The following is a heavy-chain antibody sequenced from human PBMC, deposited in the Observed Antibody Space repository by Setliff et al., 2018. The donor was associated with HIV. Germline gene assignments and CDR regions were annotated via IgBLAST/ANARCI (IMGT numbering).Heavy chain of an antibody. D-gene: IGHD3-10*01. CDR1: GYTFTSYG. J-gene: IGHJ3*02. CDR2: ISAYNGNT. CDR3: AREGLIWFGELSLDDAFDI. V-gene: IGHV1-18*01. Sequence: ASVKVSCKASGYTFTSYGISWVRQAPGQGLEWMGWISAYNGNTNYAQKLPGRVTMTTDTPTSTADMELSSLRSDDTAVYYCAREGLIWFGELSLDDAFDIWGQGTMVTVS.